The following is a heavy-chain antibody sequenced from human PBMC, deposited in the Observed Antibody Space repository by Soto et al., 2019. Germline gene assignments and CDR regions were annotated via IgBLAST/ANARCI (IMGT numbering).Heavy chain of an antibody. CDR2: IRGTT. D-gene: IGHD2-21*01. J-gene: IGHJ3*02. CDR1: GFTFTSYS. V-gene: IGHV3-48*01. Sequence: ASVKVSCAASGFTFTSYSMNWVRQAPGKGLEWASYIRGTTHYADSVKGRFTISRDNARSSLYLQMNSLRADDTAVYYCARDDSFAFDIWGQGTMVTVSS. CDR3: ARDDSFAFDI.